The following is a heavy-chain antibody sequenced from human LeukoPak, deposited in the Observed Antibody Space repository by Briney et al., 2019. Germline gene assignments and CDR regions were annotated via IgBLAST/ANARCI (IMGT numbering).Heavy chain of an antibody. J-gene: IGHJ4*02. CDR1: GYSFTSYW. V-gene: IGHV5-51*01. Sequence: GESLKISCKGSGYSFTSYWIGWVRQMPGKGLEWMGLIYSGDSDTRYSPSFQGQVTISADRSISIAYLQWSSLKASDTAMYYCARTYYDFWSGYSRGYYFDYWGQGTLVTVSS. CDR3: ARTYYDFWSGYSRGYYFDY. CDR2: IYSGDSDT. D-gene: IGHD3-3*01.